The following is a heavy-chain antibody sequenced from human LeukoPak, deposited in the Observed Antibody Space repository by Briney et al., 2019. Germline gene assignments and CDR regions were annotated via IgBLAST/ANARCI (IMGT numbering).Heavy chain of an antibody. D-gene: IGHD1-20*01. J-gene: IGHJ4*02. CDR3: AREGITGTPLRNDFDY. Sequence: PGGSLRLSCAASGFTFSSYSMNWVRQAPGKGLEWVSSISSSSSYIYYADSVKGRFTISRDNAKNSLYLQMNSLRAEDTAVYYCAREGITGTPLRNDFDYWGQGTLVTVSS. CDR1: GFTFSSYS. CDR2: ISSSSSYI. V-gene: IGHV3-21*01.